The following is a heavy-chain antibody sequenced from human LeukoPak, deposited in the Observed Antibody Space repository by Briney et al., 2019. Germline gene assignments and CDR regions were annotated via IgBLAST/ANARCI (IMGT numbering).Heavy chain of an antibody. Sequence: SETLSLTCTVSGGSISNSTYYWGWIRQPPGKGLEWIGSIYYSGSTYYNPSLKSRVTISVDTSKNQFSLKLSSVTAADTAVYYCARGPWSIWGGRRAWSYWGQGTLVTVSS. CDR3: ARGPWSIWGGRRAWSY. D-gene: IGHD3-16*01. CDR2: IYYSGST. CDR1: GGSISNSTYY. J-gene: IGHJ4*02. V-gene: IGHV4-39*07.